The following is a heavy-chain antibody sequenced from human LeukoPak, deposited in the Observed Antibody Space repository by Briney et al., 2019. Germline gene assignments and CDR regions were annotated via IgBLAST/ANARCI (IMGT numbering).Heavy chain of an antibody. CDR1: GFTFRKYW. V-gene: IGHV4-39*07. J-gene: IGHJ5*02. CDR2: IYYSGST. D-gene: IGHD2/OR15-2a*01. CDR3: ARVLSGARRVEVLWFDP. Sequence: GSLRLSCAASGFTFRKYWLHWIRQPPGKGLEWIGSIYYSGSTYYNPSLKSRVTISVDTSKNQFSLKLSSVTAADTAVYYCARVLSGARRVEVLWFDPWGQGTLVTVSS.